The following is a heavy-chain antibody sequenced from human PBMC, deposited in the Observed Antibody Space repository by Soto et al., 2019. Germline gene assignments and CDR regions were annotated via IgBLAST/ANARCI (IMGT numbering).Heavy chain of an antibody. CDR1: EFTFSNYA. V-gene: IGHV3-23*01. CDR3: AKVLRVGSGTLYLHFGMDV. D-gene: IGHD3-10*01. CDR2: ISGSGGST. J-gene: IGHJ6*02. Sequence: EVQLLESGGGLVQPGGFLRLSCAASEFTFSNYAMSWVRQAPGKGLEWVSAISGSGGSTFNADSVRGRFTISRDNSKNTLFLQMSSLRAEDTAVYYCAKVLRVGSGTLYLHFGMDVWGQGTAVTVSS.